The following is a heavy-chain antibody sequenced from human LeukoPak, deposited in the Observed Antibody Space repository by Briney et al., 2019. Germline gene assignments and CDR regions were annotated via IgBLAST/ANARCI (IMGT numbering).Heavy chain of an antibody. J-gene: IGHJ3*02. Sequence: VASVKVSCKASGYTFTSYYMHWVRQAPGQGLEWMGIINPSGGSTSYAQKFQGRVTMTRDTSTSTVYMELSSLRSEDTAVYYCARAPTMVRGVRGAFDIWGQGTMVTVSS. CDR3: ARAPTMVRGVRGAFDI. CDR1: GYTFTSYY. V-gene: IGHV1-46*01. CDR2: INPSGGST. D-gene: IGHD3-10*01.